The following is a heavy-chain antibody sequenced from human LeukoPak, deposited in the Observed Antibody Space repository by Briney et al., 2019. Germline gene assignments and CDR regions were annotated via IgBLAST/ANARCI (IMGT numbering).Heavy chain of an antibody. J-gene: IGHJ4*02. D-gene: IGHD3-10*01. CDR2: ISGSGGST. CDR3: AKDWELPRFDY. CDR1: GFTFSSYA. Sequence: GRPLRLSCAASGFTFSSYAMSWVRQAPGKGLEWVSAISGSGGSTYYADSVKGRFTISRDNSKNTLYLQMNSLRAEDTAVYYCAKDWELPRFDYWGQGTLVTVSS. V-gene: IGHV3-23*01.